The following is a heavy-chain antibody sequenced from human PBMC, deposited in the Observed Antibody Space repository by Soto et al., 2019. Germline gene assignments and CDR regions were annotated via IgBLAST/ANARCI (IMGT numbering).Heavy chain of an antibody. Sequence: TSETLSLTCAVSGGPITSGGYSWSWIRQPPGKGLEWIEYIYHSGGTYYNPSLKSRVTLSIDRTKKQFSLKLKSVTAADTAVYFCARTMTTSGWFDPWGQGTLVTVSS. CDR3: ARTMTTSGWFDP. J-gene: IGHJ5*02. V-gene: IGHV4-30-2*01. CDR2: IYHSGGT. CDR1: GGPITSGGYS. D-gene: IGHD4-17*01.